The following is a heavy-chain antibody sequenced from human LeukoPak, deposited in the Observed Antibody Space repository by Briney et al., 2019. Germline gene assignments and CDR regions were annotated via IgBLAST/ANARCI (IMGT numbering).Heavy chain of an antibody. CDR3: ASRRMVYGPFDY. V-gene: IGHV3-11*01. D-gene: IGHD2-8*01. Sequence: DPGGSLRLSCAASGFTFSDYYMSWIRQAPGKGLEWVSYISSSGSTIYYADSVKGRFTISRDNAKNSLYLQMNSLRAEDTAVYYCASRRMVYGPFDYWGQGTLVTVSS. CDR1: GFTFSDYY. CDR2: ISSSGSTI. J-gene: IGHJ4*02.